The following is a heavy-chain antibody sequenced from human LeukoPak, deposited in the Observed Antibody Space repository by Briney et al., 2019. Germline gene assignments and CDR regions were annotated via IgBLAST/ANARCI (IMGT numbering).Heavy chain of an antibody. Sequence: PSETLSLTCTVSGGSISSSSYYWGWIRQPLGKGLEWIGSIYYSGSTYYNPSLKSRVTISVDTSKNQFTLKLSSVTAADTAVYYCARGIRIFGVVITLYPYNWFDPWGQGTLVTVSS. CDR3: ARGIRIFGVVITLYPYNWFDP. J-gene: IGHJ5*02. CDR1: GGSISSSSYY. V-gene: IGHV4-39*01. CDR2: IYYSGST. D-gene: IGHD3-3*01.